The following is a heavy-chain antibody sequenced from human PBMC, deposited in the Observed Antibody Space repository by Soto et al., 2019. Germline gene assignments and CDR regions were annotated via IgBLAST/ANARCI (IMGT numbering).Heavy chain of an antibody. Sequence: GASVKVSCKASGYTFTSYYMHWVRQAPGQGLEWMGIINPSSGSTSYAQKFQGRVTMTRDTSISTVYMELSRLRSDDTAVYYCARDVYSGSASGIYYFAYWGRGTLVSVAS. CDR1: GYTFTSYY. V-gene: IGHV1-46*03. D-gene: IGHD1-26*01. CDR2: INPSSGST. J-gene: IGHJ4*02. CDR3: ARDVYSGSASGIYYFAY.